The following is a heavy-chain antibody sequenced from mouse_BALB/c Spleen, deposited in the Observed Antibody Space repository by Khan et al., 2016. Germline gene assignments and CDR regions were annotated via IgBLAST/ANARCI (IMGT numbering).Heavy chain of an antibody. V-gene: IGHV1-7*01. CDR2: IHPSSGYT. CDR3: ARDLDY. Sequence: QVQLQQSGTELAKPGASVKMSCKASGYTFSTYWMHWVKQRPGQGLEWIGYIHPSSGYTEYNQKFKDQATLTADKSSITAYRQLSSLTSEDSAVYYCARDLDYWGQGTTLTVSS. J-gene: IGHJ2*01. CDR1: GYTFSTYW.